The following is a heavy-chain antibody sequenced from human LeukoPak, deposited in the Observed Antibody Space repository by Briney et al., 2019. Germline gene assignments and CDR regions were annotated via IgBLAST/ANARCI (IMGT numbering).Heavy chain of an antibody. V-gene: IGHV3-9*01. D-gene: IGHD3-10*01. Sequence: GGSLRLSCAVAGFTFDDYAMHWVRLAPGKGLEWVSGISWNSGSIGYADSVKGRFTISRDNAKNSLYLQMNSLRAEDTALYYCAKDIGSSVWGQGTLVTVSS. J-gene: IGHJ4*02. CDR3: AKDIGSSV. CDR1: GFTFDDYA. CDR2: ISWNSGSI.